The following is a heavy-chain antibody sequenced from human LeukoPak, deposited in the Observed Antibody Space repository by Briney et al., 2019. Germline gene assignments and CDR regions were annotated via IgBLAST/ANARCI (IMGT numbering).Heavy chain of an antibody. J-gene: IGHJ5*02. D-gene: IGHD4-23*01. CDR3: ARHPYYGDNLGGLDP. Sequence: PSETLSLTCTVSGGSISSSSYYWGWIRQPPGKGLEWIGRIYYSGSTYYNPSLKARVTISADTSQNQFSLKLSSVTAADTAVYYCARHPYYGDNLGGLDPWGQGTLVTVSS. V-gene: IGHV4-39*01. CDR1: GGSISSSSYY. CDR2: IYYSGST.